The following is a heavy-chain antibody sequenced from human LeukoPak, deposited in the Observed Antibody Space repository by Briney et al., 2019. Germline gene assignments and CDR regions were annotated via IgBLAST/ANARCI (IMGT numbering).Heavy chain of an antibody. Sequence: GGSLRLSCAASGFTFSSYAMSWVRQAPGKGMEWVSAISGSGGSTYYADSVKGRFTISRDNSKNTLYLQMNSLRAEDTAVYYCAKNALMFSSGWYYYYYMDVWGKGTTVTVSS. CDR1: GFTFSSYA. V-gene: IGHV3-23*01. J-gene: IGHJ6*03. CDR2: ISGSGGST. D-gene: IGHD6-19*01. CDR3: AKNALMFSSGWYYYYYMDV.